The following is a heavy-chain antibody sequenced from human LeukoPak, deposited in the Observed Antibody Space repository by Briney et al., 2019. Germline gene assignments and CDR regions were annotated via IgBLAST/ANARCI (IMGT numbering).Heavy chain of an antibody. V-gene: IGHV3-23*01. CDR3: ARSRGYYYDYFDY. CDR2: ISGSGGST. D-gene: IGHD3-22*01. CDR1: GFTFTSYS. J-gene: IGHJ4*02. Sequence: PGGSLRLSCAASGFTFTSYSMNWVRQAPGKGLEWVSTISGSGGSTYYADSVKGRFTISRDNSKNTLYLQMNSLRAEDTAVYYCARSRGYYYDYFDYWGQGTLVTVSS.